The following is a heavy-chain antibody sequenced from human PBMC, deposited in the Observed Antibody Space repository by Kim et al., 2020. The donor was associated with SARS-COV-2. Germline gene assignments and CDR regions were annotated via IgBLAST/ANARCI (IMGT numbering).Heavy chain of an antibody. Sequence: GGSLRLSCAASGFTFRSYGMHWVRQAPGKGLEWVAIIWYDGSNPYYEDSVKGRFTISRENSKNTVYLQMNSLRAEDTAVDYCARDNGTPGEGTRGGWFDSWGQGTSVTGSS. D-gene: IGHD2-8*01. CDR3: ARDNGTPGEGTRGGWFDS. V-gene: IGHV3-33*01. CDR1: GFTFRSYG. CDR2: IWYDGSNP. J-gene: IGHJ5*01.